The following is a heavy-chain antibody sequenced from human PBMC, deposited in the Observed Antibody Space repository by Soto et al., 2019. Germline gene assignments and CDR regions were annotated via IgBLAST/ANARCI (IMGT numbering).Heavy chain of an antibody. CDR3: APPACAATWCSPSHNLDP. Sequence: QVQLVQSGAEVKKPESSVKVSCKTSGGTFVRHVISWVRQAPGQGPEWMGKINPLSGIPNYAQKFQDRVTFPADTDSSTAYMELSSLRSDDTAVYYCAPPACAATWCSPSHNLDPWGQGTLVTVSS. J-gene: IGHJ5*02. V-gene: IGHV1-69*09. D-gene: IGHD2-2*01. CDR1: GGTFVRHV. CDR2: INPLSGIP.